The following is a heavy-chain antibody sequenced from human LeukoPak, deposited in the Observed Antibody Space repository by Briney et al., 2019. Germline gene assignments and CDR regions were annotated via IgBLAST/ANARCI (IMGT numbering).Heavy chain of an antibody. CDR1: GFTFSSYG. CDR2: IWYDGSNK. J-gene: IGHJ5*02. D-gene: IGHD2-15*01. CDR3: ARDGGSGWFDP. Sequence: GALRLSCAASGFTFSSYGMHWVRQAPGKGLEWVAVIWYDGSNKYYADSVKGRFTISRDNSKNTLYLQMNSLRAEDTAVYYCARDGGSGWFDPWGQGTLVTVSS. V-gene: IGHV3-33*01.